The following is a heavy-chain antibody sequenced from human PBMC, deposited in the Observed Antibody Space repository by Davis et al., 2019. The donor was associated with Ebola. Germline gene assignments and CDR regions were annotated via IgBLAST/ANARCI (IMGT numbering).Heavy chain of an antibody. CDR2: INPHNGNT. J-gene: IGHJ5*02. CDR1: GYTFTNYG. CDR3: ARGQQWLVRTGWFDP. V-gene: IGHV1-18*04. Sequence: ASVKVSCKASGYTFTNYGITWVRQAPGQGLEWMGWINPHNGNTNYAQNVQGRVTMTTDTSTSTAYMEVGSLKSDDTAVYYCARGQQWLVRTGWFDPWGQGTLVTVSS. D-gene: IGHD6-19*01.